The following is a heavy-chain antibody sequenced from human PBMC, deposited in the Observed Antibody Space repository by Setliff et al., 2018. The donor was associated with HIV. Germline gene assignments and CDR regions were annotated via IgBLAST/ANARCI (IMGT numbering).Heavy chain of an antibody. CDR2: IYTSGST. Sequence: SETLSLTCTVSGGSISGGSYYWSWIRQPAGKGLEWIGRIYTSGSTNYNPSLKSRVTISVDTSKNHFSLKLSSVTAADTAVYYCARDPELYSSVPEVRLFDPWGQGTLVTVSS. D-gene: IGHD6-25*01. CDR1: GGSISGGSYY. J-gene: IGHJ5*02. V-gene: IGHV4-61*02. CDR3: ARDPELYSSVPEVRLFDP.